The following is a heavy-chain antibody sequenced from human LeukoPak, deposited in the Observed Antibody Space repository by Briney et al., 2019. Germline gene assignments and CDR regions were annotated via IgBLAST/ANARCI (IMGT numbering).Heavy chain of an antibody. Sequence: GGSLSLSCAASGFSFSGYWMHWVRQAPGKGLVWVSRTNTDGSTTNYADSVKGRFTISRDNAKNTLYLQMNSLRAEDTAVYYCARGGPGHYFDYWGQGTLVTVSS. CDR3: ARGGPGHYFDY. V-gene: IGHV3-74*01. CDR2: TNTDGSTT. CDR1: GFSFSGYW. J-gene: IGHJ4*02.